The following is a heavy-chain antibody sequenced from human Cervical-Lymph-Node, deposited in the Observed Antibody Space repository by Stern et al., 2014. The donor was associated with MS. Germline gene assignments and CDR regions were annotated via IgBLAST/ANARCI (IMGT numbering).Heavy chain of an antibody. CDR1: GDTFNRNA. CDR2: IIPHAVNT. V-gene: IGHV1-69*01. Sequence: VQLVQSGAEVKKPGSSVKVSCTASGDTFNRNAFSWVRQAPGQGLEWMGRIIPHAVNTADEQKYQARVTLTADESTGTAYMELRSLRSEDTAVFYCAITDSAWDNPFHFYGMDVWGQGTTVTVSS. J-gene: IGHJ6*02. CDR3: AITDSAWDNPFHFYGMDV. D-gene: IGHD6-19*01.